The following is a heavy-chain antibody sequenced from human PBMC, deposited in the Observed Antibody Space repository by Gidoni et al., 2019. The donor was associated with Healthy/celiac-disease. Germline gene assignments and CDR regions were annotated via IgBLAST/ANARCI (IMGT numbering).Heavy chain of an antibody. D-gene: IGHD2-15*01. J-gene: IGHJ4*02. Sequence: EVQLLESGGGLVQPGGSLRLSCAASGFTFSSYAMSWVRQAPGKGLEWVSAIIGSGGSTYYADYVKGRFTISRDNSKNTLYLQMNSLRAEDTAVYYCAKDLIVVVVAATPGDYWGQGTLVTVSS. CDR3: AKDLIVVVVAATPGDY. CDR1: GFTFSSYA. CDR2: IIGSGGST. V-gene: IGHV3-23*01.